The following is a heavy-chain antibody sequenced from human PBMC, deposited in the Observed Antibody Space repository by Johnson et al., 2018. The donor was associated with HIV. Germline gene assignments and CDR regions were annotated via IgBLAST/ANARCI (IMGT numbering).Heavy chain of an antibody. Sequence: VQLVESGGGLIQPGGSLRLSCAASGFTVSSNYMSWVRQAPGKGLEWVSVIYSGGGTYYADSVTGRFTISRDNSKNTLYLQMNSLRAEDTAVYYCARDLLWSDIAAPGGIWGQGTMVTVSS. V-gene: IGHV3-66*03. CDR2: IYSGGGT. J-gene: IGHJ3*02. CDR1: GFTVSSNY. D-gene: IGHD6-13*01. CDR3: ARDLLWSDIAAPGGI.